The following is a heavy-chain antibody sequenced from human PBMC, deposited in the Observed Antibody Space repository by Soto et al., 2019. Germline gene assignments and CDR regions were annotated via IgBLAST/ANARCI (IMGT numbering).Heavy chain of an antibody. V-gene: IGHV3-30*18. CDR3: AKDRVHSSFGDGMDV. J-gene: IGHJ6*02. CDR1: GFTFSSYA. Sequence: QVQLVESGGGVVQPGRSLRLSCAASGFTFSSYAIHWVRQAPGKGLEWVVVISYDGSNKYYADSVKGRFTISRDNSKNTLYLQMNSLRAEDTAVYYCAKDRVHSSFGDGMDVWGQGTTVTVSS. D-gene: IGHD3-10*01. CDR2: ISYDGSNK.